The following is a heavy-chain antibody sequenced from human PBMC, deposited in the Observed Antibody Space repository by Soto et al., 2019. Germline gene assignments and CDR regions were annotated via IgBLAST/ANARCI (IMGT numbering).Heavy chain of an antibody. D-gene: IGHD5-12*01. CDR2: IYPGDSDT. CDR1: GYDFSSYW. CDR3: ARREKWHDFEY. J-gene: IGHJ4*02. V-gene: IGHV5-51*01. Sequence: GESLKISCKGSGYDFSSYWISCFLQMPGKGLEWMGMIYPGDSDTKYSPSFQGRVTISADRSTSTAYLHWGSLTASDTARYFCARREKWHDFEYWGQGSLVTVSS.